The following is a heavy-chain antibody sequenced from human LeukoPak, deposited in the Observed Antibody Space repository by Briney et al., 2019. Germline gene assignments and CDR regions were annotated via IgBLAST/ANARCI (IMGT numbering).Heavy chain of an antibody. Sequence: SETLSLTCTVSGVSISSSSYYWGWIRQPPGKGLEWIGSIYYSGSTYYNPSLKSRVTISVDTSKNQFSLKLSSVTAADTAVYYCASLSAAEDYWGQGTLVTVSS. D-gene: IGHD6-25*01. J-gene: IGHJ4*02. CDR1: GVSISSSSYY. CDR3: ASLSAAEDY. CDR2: IYYSGST. V-gene: IGHV4-39*01.